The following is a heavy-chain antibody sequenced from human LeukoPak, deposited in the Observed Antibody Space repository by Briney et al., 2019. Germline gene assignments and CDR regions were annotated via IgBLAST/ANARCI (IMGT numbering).Heavy chain of an antibody. CDR3: ARDLGSSSWSPFDY. Sequence: PSETLSLTCTVSAGSISSSSYYWSWIRQPPGKGLEWIGYIYYSGSTNYNPSLKSRVTISVDTSKNQFSLKLSSVTAADTAVYYCARDLGSSSWSPFDYWGQGTLVTVSS. CDR1: AGSISSSSYY. CDR2: IYYSGST. D-gene: IGHD6-13*01. J-gene: IGHJ4*02. V-gene: IGHV4-61*05.